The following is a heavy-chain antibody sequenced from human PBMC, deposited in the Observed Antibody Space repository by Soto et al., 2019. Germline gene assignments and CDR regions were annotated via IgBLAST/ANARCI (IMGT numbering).Heavy chain of an antibody. CDR3: AKVLTMVRGVIIPNFDY. CDR1: GFTFSSYA. CDR2: ISGSGGST. Sequence: GGSLRLSCAASGFTFSSYAMSWVRQAPGKGLEWVSAISGSGGSTYYADSVKGRFTISRDNSKNTLYLQMNSLRAEDTAVYYCAKVLTMVRGVIIPNFDYWGQGTLVTVSS. D-gene: IGHD3-10*01. V-gene: IGHV3-23*01. J-gene: IGHJ4*02.